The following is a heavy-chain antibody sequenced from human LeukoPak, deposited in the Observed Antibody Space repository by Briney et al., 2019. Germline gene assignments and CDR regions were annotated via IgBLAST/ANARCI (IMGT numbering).Heavy chain of an antibody. V-gene: IGHV3-23*01. D-gene: IGHD7-27*01. CDR1: GFTFSNYA. J-gene: IGHJ4*02. CDR2: ISGSGEST. CDR3: AREHWDFDY. Sequence: PGGSLRLSCAASGFTFSNYAITWIRQAPGKGLEWVSEISGSGESTYYGDSVKGRFTISRDNSKNTLYLQMNSLRAGDTAVYSCAREHWDFDYWGQGTLVTVSS.